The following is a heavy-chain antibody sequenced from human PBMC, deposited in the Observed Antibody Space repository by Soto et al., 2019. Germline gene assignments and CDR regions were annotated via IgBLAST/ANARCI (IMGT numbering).Heavy chain of an antibody. J-gene: IGHJ4*02. CDR1: GGSISSYY. Sequence: GPGLVKPSETLSLTCTVSGGSISSYYWSWIRQPPGKGLEWIGYIYYSGSTNYNPSLKSRVTISVDTSKNQFSLKLSSVTAADTAVYYCAGYGRGGYLHYWGQGTLVTVSS. CDR3: AGYGRGGYLHY. V-gene: IGHV4-59*01. CDR2: IYYSGST. D-gene: IGHD2-15*01.